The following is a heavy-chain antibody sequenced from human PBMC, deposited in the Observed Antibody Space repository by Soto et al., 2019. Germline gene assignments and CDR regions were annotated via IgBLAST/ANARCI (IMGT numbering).Heavy chain of an antibody. J-gene: IGHJ5*02. V-gene: IGHV1-2*02. CDR2: INPNSGDT. CDR1: GYSFTGYY. D-gene: IGHD2-15*01. CDR3: ARDGVALGFDP. Sequence: TVSFKASGYSFTGYYIHLVRQAPGQGLEWMGYINPNSGDTRYAQDLQGRVTMTRDTSINTASMELRRLTSDDTAVYYCARDGVALGFDPWGQGTLVTVSS.